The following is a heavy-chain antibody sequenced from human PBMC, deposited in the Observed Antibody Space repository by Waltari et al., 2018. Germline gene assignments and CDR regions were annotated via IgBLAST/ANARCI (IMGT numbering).Heavy chain of an antibody. CDR1: GFTFSNYA. CDR2: ISGRGATT. Sequence: EVQFLESGGGLVQPGGSLTLSCAASGFTFSNYALSWVRQAPGKGLEWVSTISGRGATTYYAASVKGRLTISRDNFKNTLYLRMNSLRAEDTAVYYCVRQEVPAAMPWGYFEYWGQGSLVTVSA. V-gene: IGHV3-23*01. J-gene: IGHJ4*02. CDR3: VRQEVPAAMPWGYFEY. D-gene: IGHD2-2*01.